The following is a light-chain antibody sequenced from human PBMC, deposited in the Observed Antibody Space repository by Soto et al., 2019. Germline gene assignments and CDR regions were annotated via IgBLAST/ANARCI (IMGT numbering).Light chain of an antibody. CDR2: SNN. J-gene: IGLJ3*02. Sequence: VLTQPPSASGTPGQRVTISCSGSSSNIGSNYVYWYQQRPGTAPKLLIYSNNQRPSGVPDRFSGSKSGTSASLAISGLRSEDEADYYCAAWDDSLSGRVFGGGTQLTVL. CDR1: SSNIGSNY. V-gene: IGLV1-47*02. CDR3: AAWDDSLSGRV.